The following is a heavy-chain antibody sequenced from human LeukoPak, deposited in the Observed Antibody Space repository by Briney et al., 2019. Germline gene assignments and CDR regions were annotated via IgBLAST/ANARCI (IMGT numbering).Heavy chain of an antibody. CDR3: ASVSSYSGSYSYYFDS. D-gene: IGHD1-26*01. V-gene: IGHV4-59*01. J-gene: IGHJ4*02. CDR1: GGSISTSS. Sequence: PSETLSLTCTVSGGSISTSSWNWIRQPPGKGLEWIGYIYYRGSTNYNPSLKSRITISADVSKNQFSLKLSSVTAADTAVYYCASVSSYSGSYSYYFDSWGPGTLVTVSS. CDR2: IYYRGST.